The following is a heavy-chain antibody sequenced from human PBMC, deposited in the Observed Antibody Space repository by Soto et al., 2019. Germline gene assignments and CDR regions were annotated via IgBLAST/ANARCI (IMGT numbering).Heavy chain of an antibody. J-gene: IGHJ3*02. CDR1: GFTFSSYA. Sequence: EVQLLESGGGLVQPGGSLRLSCAASGFTFSSYAMSWVRQAPGKGLEWVSAISGSGGSTYYADSVKGRFTISRDNSKNTLYLQMNSLRAEDTAVSYCAKRDSSGVDAFDIWGQGTMVTVSS. CDR3: AKRDSSGVDAFDI. V-gene: IGHV3-23*01. D-gene: IGHD3-22*01. CDR2: ISGSGGST.